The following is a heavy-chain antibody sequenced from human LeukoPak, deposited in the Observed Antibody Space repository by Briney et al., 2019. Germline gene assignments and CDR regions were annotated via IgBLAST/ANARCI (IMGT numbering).Heavy chain of an antibody. CDR1: GGSASSGSYY. J-gene: IGHJ4*02. V-gene: IGHV4-61*01. CDR2: IYYSGST. D-gene: IGHD3-22*01. Sequence: SETLSLTCTVSGGSASSGSYYWSWIRQPPGKGLEWIGYIYYSGSTNYNPSLQSRVTISVDTSKNQFSLKLSSVTAADTAVYYCARDRYYYDSSGWYDYWGQGTLVTVSS. CDR3: ARDRYYYDSSGWYDY.